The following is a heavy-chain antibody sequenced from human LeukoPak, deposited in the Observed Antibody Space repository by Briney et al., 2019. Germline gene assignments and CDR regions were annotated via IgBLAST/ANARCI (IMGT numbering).Heavy chain of an antibody. Sequence: GGSLRLSCAASGFTFSSYAMHWVRQAPGKGLEWVAVISYEGSNKYYADSVKGRFTISRDNSKNTLYLQMNSLRAEDTAVYYCARRHYYGSGSYQDYYYYYGMDVWGKGTTVTVSS. CDR3: ARRHYYGSGSYQDYYYYYGMDV. CDR1: GFTFSSYA. J-gene: IGHJ6*04. D-gene: IGHD3-10*01. V-gene: IGHV3-30*04. CDR2: ISYEGSNK.